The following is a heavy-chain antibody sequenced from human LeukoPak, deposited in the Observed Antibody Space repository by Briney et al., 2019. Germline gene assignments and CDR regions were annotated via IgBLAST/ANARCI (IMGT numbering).Heavy chain of an antibody. J-gene: IGHJ4*02. CDR3: ASMGIEVATTY. CDR1: GFTVSSNY. D-gene: IGHD5-24*01. CDR2: IYSGGST. Sequence: GGSLRLSCAASGFTVSSNYMSWVRQAPGKGLEWVSVIYSGGSTYYADSVKGRFTISRDNSKNTLYLQMNSLRAEDTAVYYCASMGIEVATTYWGQGTLVTVSS. V-gene: IGHV3-66*02.